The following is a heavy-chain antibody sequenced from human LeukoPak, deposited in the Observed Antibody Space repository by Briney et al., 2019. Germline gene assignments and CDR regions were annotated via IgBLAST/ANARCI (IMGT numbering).Heavy chain of an antibody. D-gene: IGHD1/OR15-1a*01. V-gene: IGHV3-23*01. CDR2: ISGSGGST. J-gene: IGHJ4*02. Sequence: GGSLRLSCAASGFTFSSYAMSWVRQAPGKGLEWVSAISGSGGSTYYADSVKGRFTISRDNSKNTLYLQMNSLRADDTAVYYCARAENSAWHNFDNWGQGTLVTVSS. CDR1: GFTFSSYA. CDR3: ARAENSAWHNFDN.